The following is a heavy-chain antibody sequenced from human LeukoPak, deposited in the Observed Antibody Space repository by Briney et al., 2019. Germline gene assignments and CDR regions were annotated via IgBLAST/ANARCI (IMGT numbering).Heavy chain of an antibody. J-gene: IGHJ5*02. V-gene: IGHV1-18*01. D-gene: IGHD4-23*01. CDR2: ISAYNGNT. CDR1: GYAFTSYG. CDR3: ARIFLSVVAPKRWFDP. Sequence: ASVKVSCKASGYAFTSYGISWVRQAPGQGLEWMGWISAYNGNTNYAQKLQGRVTMTTDTSTSTAYMELRSLRSDDTAVYYCARIFLSVVAPKRWFDPWGQGTLVTVSS.